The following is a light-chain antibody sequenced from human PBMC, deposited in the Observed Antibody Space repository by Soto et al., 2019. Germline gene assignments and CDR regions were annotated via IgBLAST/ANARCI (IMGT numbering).Light chain of an antibody. CDR1: QSISSY. J-gene: IGKJ1*01. CDR2: AAS. CDR3: QHSYRTPRT. V-gene: IGKV1-39*01. Sequence: DIQMTQSPSSLSASVGDRVTITWRASQSISSYLNWYQQKPGKAPKLLIYAASSLQSGVPSRFSGSGSGTDFTLTISSLQPEDFATYYCQHSYRTPRTFGQGTKVEIK.